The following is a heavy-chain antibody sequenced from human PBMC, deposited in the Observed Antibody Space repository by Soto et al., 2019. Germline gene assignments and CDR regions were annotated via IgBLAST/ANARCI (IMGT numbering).Heavy chain of an antibody. CDR3: ARDPHGDYGMDV. J-gene: IGHJ6*02. CDR1: GGSISSGGYS. V-gene: IGHV4-30-2*01. D-gene: IGHD4-17*01. CDR2: IYHSGST. Sequence: PSETLSLTCAVSGGSISSGGYSWSWIRQPPGKGLEWIGYIYHSGSTYYNPSLKSRVTISVDRSKNQFSLKPSSVTAADTAVYYCARDPHGDYGMDVWGQGTTVTVSS.